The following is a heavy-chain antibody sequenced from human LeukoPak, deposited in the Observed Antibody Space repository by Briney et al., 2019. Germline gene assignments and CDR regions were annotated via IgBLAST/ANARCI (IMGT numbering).Heavy chain of an antibody. V-gene: IGHV3-74*01. Sequence: PGGSLRLSCAASGFTFSSYWMHWVRQAPGKGLVWVSRINSDGSSTSYADSVKGRFTISRDNAKNTLYLQMNSLRAEDTAVYYCAREAYGSGSEMEDGSNFDYWGQGTLVTVSS. CDR3: AREAYGSGSEMEDGSNFDY. J-gene: IGHJ4*02. D-gene: IGHD3-10*01. CDR1: GFTFSSYW. CDR2: INSDGSST.